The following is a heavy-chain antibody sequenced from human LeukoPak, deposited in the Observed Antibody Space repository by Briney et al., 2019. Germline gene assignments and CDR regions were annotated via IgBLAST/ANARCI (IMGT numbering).Heavy chain of an antibody. D-gene: IGHD3-22*01. Sequence: GGSLRLSCAASGFTFSSYAMHWVRQAPGKGLEWVAVISYDGSNKYYADSVKGRFTISRDNSKNTLYLQMNSLRAEDTAVYYCAKDAYYYDSSGYRGSYYYYGMDVWGQGTTVTVSS. CDR2: ISYDGSNK. CDR3: AKDAYYYDSSGYRGSYYYYGMDV. J-gene: IGHJ6*02. V-gene: IGHV3-30-3*01. CDR1: GFTFSSYA.